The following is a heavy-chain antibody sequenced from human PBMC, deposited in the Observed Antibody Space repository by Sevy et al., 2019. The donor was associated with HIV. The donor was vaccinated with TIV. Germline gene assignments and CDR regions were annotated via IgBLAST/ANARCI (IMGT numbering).Heavy chain of an antibody. CDR3: ARDPCSGGSCDSLVPSRYYYGMDV. CDR1: GFTFSSYS. Sequence: GGSLRLSCAASGFTFSSYSMNWVRQAPGKGLEWVSAISSSSSYIYYADSVKGRFTISRDNAKNSLYLQMNSLRAEDTAVYYCARDPCSGGSCDSLVPSRYYYGMDVWGQGTTVTVSS. CDR2: ISSSSSYI. V-gene: IGHV3-21*01. D-gene: IGHD2-15*01. J-gene: IGHJ6*02.